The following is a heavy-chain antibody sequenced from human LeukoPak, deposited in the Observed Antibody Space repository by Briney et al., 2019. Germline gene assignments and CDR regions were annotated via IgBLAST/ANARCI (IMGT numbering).Heavy chain of an antibody. Sequence: SETLSLTCTISGGSINNGGYYWSWIRQHPGKGLEWIGYIYYSGSTYYNPSLKSRVTISVDTSKNQFSLKLSSVTAADTAVYYCARDMGECGGGSCYDWGQGTLVTVSS. CDR3: ARDMGECGGGSCYD. CDR1: GGSINNGGYY. CDR2: IYYSGST. J-gene: IGHJ4*02. D-gene: IGHD2-15*01. V-gene: IGHV4-31*03.